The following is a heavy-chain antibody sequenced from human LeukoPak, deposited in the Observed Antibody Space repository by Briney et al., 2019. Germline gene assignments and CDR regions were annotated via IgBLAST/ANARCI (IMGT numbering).Heavy chain of an antibody. CDR2: ISGSGDST. V-gene: IGHV3-53*01. D-gene: IGHD5-24*01. CDR1: GFTVSSNY. J-gene: IGHJ3*02. CDR3: ARDRWAFDI. Sequence: PGGSLRLSCAASGFTVSSNYMTWVRQAPGKGLEWVSVISGSGDSTYYADPVKGRSTISRDNSKNTLYLQMNSLRAEDTAVYYCARDRWAFDIWGQGTMVTVSS.